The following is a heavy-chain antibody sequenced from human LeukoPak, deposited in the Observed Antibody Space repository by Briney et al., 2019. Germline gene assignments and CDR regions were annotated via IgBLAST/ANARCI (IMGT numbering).Heavy chain of an antibody. CDR1: GGSISSGGYY. CDR3: ARSDSRLSSANWFDP. CDR2: IYYSGST. J-gene: IGHJ5*02. D-gene: IGHD3-22*01. V-gene: IGHV4-31*03. Sequence: SETLSLTCTVSGGSISSGGYYWSWIRQYPGKGLEWIGYIYYSGSTYYNPSLKSRVTISVDTSKNQFSLKLSSVTAADTAVYYCARSDSRLSSANWFDPWGQGTLVTVSS.